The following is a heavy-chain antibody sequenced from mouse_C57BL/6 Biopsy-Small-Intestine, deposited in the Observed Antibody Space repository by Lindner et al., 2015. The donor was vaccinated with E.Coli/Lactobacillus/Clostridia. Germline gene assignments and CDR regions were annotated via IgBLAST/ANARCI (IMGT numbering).Heavy chain of an antibody. V-gene: IGHV10-1*01. CDR3: VSVYDYDYAMDY. J-gene: IGHJ4*01. CDR1: GFSFNTYA. Sequence: QLQESGGGLVQPKGSLKLSCAASGFSFNTYAMNWVRQAPGKGLEWVARIRSKSNNYATYYADSVKDRFTISRDDSGSMLYLQMNNLKTEDTAMYYCVSVYDYDYAMDYWGQGTSVTVSS. D-gene: IGHD2-4*01. CDR2: IRSKSNNYAT.